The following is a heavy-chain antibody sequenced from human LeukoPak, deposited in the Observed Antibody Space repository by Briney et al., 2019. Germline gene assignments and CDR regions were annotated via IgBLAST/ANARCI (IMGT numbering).Heavy chain of an antibody. J-gene: IGHJ4*02. CDR3: ARQYDFWSGYYTGIDY. V-gene: IGHV4-61*02. D-gene: IGHD3-3*01. CDR1: GGSISSGSYY. CDR2: IYTSGST. Sequence: SETLSLTCTVSGGSISSGSYYWSWIRQPAVNGLEWIGRIYTSGSTNYNPSLKSRVTMSVDTSKNQFSLKLSSVTAADTAVYYCARQYDFWSGYYTGIDYWGQGTLVTVSS.